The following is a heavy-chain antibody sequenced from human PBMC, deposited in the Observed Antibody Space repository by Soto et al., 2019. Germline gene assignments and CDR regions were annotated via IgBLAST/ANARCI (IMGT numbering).Heavy chain of an antibody. V-gene: IGHV3-72*01. CDR3: VKGIGNYWALDY. Sequence: GGSLRLSCAASGFTFSDHYMDWVRQAPGKGLEWVARSRNKANSYTTEYAAPVKGRVTISRDDSKNSLYLQMNSLKTEDTAVYYCVKGIGNYWALDYWGQGTLVTVSS. D-gene: IGHD1-26*01. J-gene: IGHJ4*02. CDR2: SRNKANSYTT. CDR1: GFTFSDHY.